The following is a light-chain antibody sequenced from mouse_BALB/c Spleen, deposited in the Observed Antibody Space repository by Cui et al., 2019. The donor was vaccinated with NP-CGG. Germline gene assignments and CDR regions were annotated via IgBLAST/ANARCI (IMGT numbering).Light chain of an antibody. V-gene: IGLV1*01. Sequence: QTVVPPQSAPTTAPGETVTLTCRSSTGAVTTSNYANWVQERPDYLFTGLIGGTNNRAPGVPARFSGSLIGDKAALTITGAQTEDEAIYFCALWYSNHWMFGGGTKLTVL. J-gene: IGLJ1*01. CDR1: TGAVTTSNY. CDR3: ALWYSNHWM. CDR2: GTN.